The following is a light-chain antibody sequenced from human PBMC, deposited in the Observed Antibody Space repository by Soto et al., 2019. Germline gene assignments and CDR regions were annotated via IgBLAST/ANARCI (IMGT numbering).Light chain of an antibody. CDR2: GAS. CDR1: QSVNSN. J-gene: IGKJ5*01. CDR3: QQYYSTIT. Sequence: EIAMTQSPATLSVSLGERATLSCRASQSVNSNLAWYQQKPGQAPRLLIYGASTRATGIPARFSGSGSGTEFTLTISSLQAEDVAVYYCQQYYSTITFGQGTRLEIK. V-gene: IGKV3-15*01.